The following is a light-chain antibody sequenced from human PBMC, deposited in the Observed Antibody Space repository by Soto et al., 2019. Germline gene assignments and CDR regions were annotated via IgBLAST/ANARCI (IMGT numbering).Light chain of an antibody. Sequence: QSALTQPPSASGSPGQSVTISCTGTSSDVGGYNYVSWYQQHPGKAPKLMIYEVSKRPSGVPDRFSGSKSGNTASLAVSGLQAEDEADYYCSSYAGGNNYVFGPGTKVTVL. CDR2: EVS. CDR3: SSYAGGNNYV. V-gene: IGLV2-8*01. J-gene: IGLJ1*01. CDR1: SSDVGGYNY.